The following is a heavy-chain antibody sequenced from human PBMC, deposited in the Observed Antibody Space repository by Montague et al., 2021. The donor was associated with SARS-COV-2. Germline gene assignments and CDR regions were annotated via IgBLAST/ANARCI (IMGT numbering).Heavy chain of an antibody. Sequence: SETLSLTCTVSGGSINDHYRSWIRQSPGKGLEWIGYISSNGKTNYNPSLKSRVTLSADASRNEFSLKLDSVTAADTAVYFCARWGYYDSAGYHWHLDLWGCGMLVTVSS. V-gene: IGHV4-4*09. CDR2: ISSNGKT. CDR1: GGSINDHY. J-gene: IGHJ2*01. CDR3: ARWGYYDSAGYHWHLDL. D-gene: IGHD3-22*01.